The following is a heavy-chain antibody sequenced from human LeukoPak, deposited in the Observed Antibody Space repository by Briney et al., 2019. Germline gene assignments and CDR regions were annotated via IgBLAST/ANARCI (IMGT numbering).Heavy chain of an antibody. V-gene: IGHV3-48*03. J-gene: IGHJ4*02. CDR1: GFTFSSYE. CDR3: ARGATLWDY. D-gene: IGHD1-26*01. CDR2: ISSSGSTI. Sequence: GGSLRLSCAASGFTFSSYEMNWVRQAPGKGLEWVSYISSSGSTIYYADSVKGRFTISRDDAKNSLYLQMNSLRAEDTAVYYCARGATLWDYWGQGTLVTVSS.